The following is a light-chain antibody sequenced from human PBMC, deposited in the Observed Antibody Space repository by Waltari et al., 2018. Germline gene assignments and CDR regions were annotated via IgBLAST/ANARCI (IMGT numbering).Light chain of an antibody. CDR3: SMYMGSGVWV. J-gene: IGLJ3*02. Sequence: QTVVTQEPSLSVSPGGTVTLPCALSSGSVSSTSYPPWYQQPPGQPPRTLVYKGISRSSGVPDRFSGSILGNTAALTITGAQADDESDYYCSMYMGSGVWVFGGGTKLTVL. V-gene: IGLV8-61*01. CDR2: KGI. CDR1: SGSVSSTSY.